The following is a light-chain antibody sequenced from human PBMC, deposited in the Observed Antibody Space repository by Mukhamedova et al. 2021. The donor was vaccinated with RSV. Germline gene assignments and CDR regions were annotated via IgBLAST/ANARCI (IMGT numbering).Light chain of an antibody. CDR1: QSVSSN. J-gene: IGKJ4*01. CDR2: GAS. V-gene: IGKV3-15*01. Sequence: TTLSCRASQSVSSNLAWYQQKPGQAPRLLIYGASTRATGVPARFSGSGSGTEFSLTISSLQSEDFALYYCQQYNYWPSFGGGTK. CDR3: QQYNYWPS.